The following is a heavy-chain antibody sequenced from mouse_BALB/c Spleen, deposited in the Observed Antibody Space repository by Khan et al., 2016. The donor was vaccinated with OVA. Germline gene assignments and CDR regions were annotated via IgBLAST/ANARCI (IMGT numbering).Heavy chain of an antibody. CDR3: ARGGWSVFAY. CDR2: IFPGSGNP. J-gene: IGHJ3*01. CDR1: GYTFTDYV. Sequence: QVQLQQSGPELVKPGASLKVSCKASGYTFTDYVIGWVKQRTRQGLEWIGDIFPGSGNPYYNETFKDKATLTADKSYNTAYMQLSSLTSEDSAVCFCARGGWSVFAYWGQGTLVTVSA. D-gene: IGHD1-1*02. V-gene: IGHV1-81*01.